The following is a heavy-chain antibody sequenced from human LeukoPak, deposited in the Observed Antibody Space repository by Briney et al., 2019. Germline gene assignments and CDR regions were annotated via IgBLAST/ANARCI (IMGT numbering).Heavy chain of an antibody. Sequence: GGSLRLSCAASGFTFSSYSMNWVRQAPGKGLEWVSYISSSSSTIYYADSVKGRFTISRDNAKNSLYLQMNSLRAEDTAVYYCAGDPPIFGVPKGFDYWGQGTLVTVSS. J-gene: IGHJ4*02. CDR2: ISSSSSTI. CDR1: GFTFSSYS. CDR3: AGDPPIFGVPKGFDY. D-gene: IGHD3-3*01. V-gene: IGHV3-48*01.